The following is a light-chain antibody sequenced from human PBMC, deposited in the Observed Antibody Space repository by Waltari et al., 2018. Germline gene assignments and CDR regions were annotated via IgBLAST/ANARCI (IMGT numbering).Light chain of an antibody. Sequence: SYELTQPPSVSVSPGQTASITCSGDELGDKYACWYQQKPGQSPVLVIYQDTKRPTGIPERFSGSSSGNTATLTIRGTQAMDEADYYCQAWDRGTWVFCGGTKLTVL. CDR1: ELGDKY. V-gene: IGLV3-1*01. J-gene: IGLJ3*02. CDR3: QAWDRGTWV. CDR2: QDT.